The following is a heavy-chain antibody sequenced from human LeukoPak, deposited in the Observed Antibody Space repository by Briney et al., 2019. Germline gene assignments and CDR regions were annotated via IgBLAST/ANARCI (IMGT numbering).Heavy chain of an antibody. J-gene: IGHJ4*02. CDR2: INHSGST. CDR1: GGSFSGYY. D-gene: IGHD3-16*02. CDR3: ARARSQYYDYVWGSSRHDY. V-gene: IGHV4-34*01. Sequence: SETLSLTCAVYGGSFSGYYWSWIRQPPGKGLEWIGEINHSGSTNYNPSLKSRVTISVDTSKNQFSLKLSSVTAADTAVYYCARARSQYYDYVWGSSRHDYWGQGTLVTVSS.